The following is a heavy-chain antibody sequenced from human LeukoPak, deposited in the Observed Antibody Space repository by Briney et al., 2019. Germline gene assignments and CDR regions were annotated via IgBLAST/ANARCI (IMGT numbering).Heavy chain of an antibody. D-gene: IGHD3-10*01. CDR3: VREGSGSTHYMDV. J-gene: IGHJ6*03. CDR1: GFTFSSYW. V-gene: IGHV3-7*01. CDR2: IKQDGSEK. Sequence: GGSLRLSCAASGFTFSSYWMSWVRQAPGKGLEWVANIKQDGSEKYYVDSVKGRFTISRDNAKNSLYLQMNSLRAEDTAVYYCVREGSGSTHYMDVWGKGTTVTVSS.